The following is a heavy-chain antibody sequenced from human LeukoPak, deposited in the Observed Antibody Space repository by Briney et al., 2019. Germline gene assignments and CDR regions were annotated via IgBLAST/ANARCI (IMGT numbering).Heavy chain of an antibody. CDR1: GFTFSNHG. V-gene: IGHV3-23*01. D-gene: IGHD7-27*01. J-gene: IGHJ3*02. Sequence: AGGTLRLSCAASGFTFSNHGMNWVRQAPGKGLEWVSGISPSGDITYYADSVKGRFTISRDNSKNTLYLQMNSLRAEDTAVYYCARTATGDAFDIWGQGTMVTVSS. CDR2: ISPSGDIT. CDR3: ARTATGDAFDI.